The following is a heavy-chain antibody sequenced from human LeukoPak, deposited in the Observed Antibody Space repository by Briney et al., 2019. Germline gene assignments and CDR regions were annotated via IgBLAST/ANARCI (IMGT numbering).Heavy chain of an antibody. V-gene: IGHV3-74*01. CDR3: ARSGPYSGSPFDY. Sequence: GGSLRLSCAASGFTFNNYWMHWVRHAPGKGLVWVSHINNDVSSTTYADSVKGRFTISRDNAKNTLYLQMNSLRAEDTAVYYCARSGPYSGSPFDYWGQGTLVTVSS. J-gene: IGHJ4*02. D-gene: IGHD1-26*01. CDR1: GFTFNNYW. CDR2: INNDVSST.